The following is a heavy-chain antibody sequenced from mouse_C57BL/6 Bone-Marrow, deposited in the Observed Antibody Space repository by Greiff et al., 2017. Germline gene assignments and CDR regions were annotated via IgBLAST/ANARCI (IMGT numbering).Heavy chain of an antibody. CDR2: IYPGDGDT. Sequence: QVQLQQSGPELVKPGASVKISCKASGYAFSSSWMNWVKQRPGKGLEWSGRIYPGDGDTNYNGKFKGKATLTADKSSSTAYMQLSSLKTEDTAVYFCILYSKKYYFGDWGQGATLTVS. CDR1: GYAFSSSW. D-gene: IGHD2-5*01. CDR3: ILYSKKYYFGD. J-gene: IGHJ2*01. V-gene: IGHV1-82*01.